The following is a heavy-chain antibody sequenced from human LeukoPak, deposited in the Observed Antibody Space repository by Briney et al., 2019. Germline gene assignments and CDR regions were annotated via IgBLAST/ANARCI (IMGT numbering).Heavy chain of an antibody. J-gene: IGHJ6*03. CDR3: ARGGIPTGPYYYFYYMDV. D-gene: IGHD3-10*01. CDR2: ISYDGNNK. Sequence: GGSLRLSCAASGFTFSKHVMHWVRQAPGKGLEGLASISYDGNNKFCAGSVKGRFTISRDNSRNTLYLQMNSLRGEDAAVYSCARGGIPTGPYYYFYYMDVWGKGTAVAVSS. CDR1: GFTFSKHV. V-gene: IGHV3-30*04.